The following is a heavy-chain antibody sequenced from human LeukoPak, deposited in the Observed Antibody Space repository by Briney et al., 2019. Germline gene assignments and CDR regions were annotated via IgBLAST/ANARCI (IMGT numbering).Heavy chain of an antibody. CDR2: IYYSGST. J-gene: IGHJ6*02. V-gene: IGHV4-59*08. CDR1: GGSISSYY. CDR3: ARLGQYYDILTGYYYYYGMGV. D-gene: IGHD3-9*01. Sequence: PSETLSLTCTVSGGSISSYYWSWIRQPPGKGLEWIGYIYYSGSTNYNPSLKSRVTISVDTSKNQFSLKLSSVTAADTAVYYCARLGQYYDILTGYYYYYGMGVWGQGTTVTVSS.